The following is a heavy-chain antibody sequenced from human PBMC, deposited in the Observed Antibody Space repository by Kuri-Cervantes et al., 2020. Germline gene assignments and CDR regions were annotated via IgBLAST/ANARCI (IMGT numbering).Heavy chain of an antibody. D-gene: IGHD3-10*01. J-gene: IGHJ4*02. CDR3: ARGYMVRGVTHTFLEY. Sequence: SETLSLTCTVSGGSISSGSYYWGWIRQPAGKGLEWIGRIYTSGSTYYNPSLKSRVTISVDTSKNQFSLKLSSVTAADTAVYYCARGYMVRGVTHTFLEYWGQGTLVTVSS. CDR1: GGSISSGSYY. V-gene: IGHV4-61*02. CDR2: IYTSGST.